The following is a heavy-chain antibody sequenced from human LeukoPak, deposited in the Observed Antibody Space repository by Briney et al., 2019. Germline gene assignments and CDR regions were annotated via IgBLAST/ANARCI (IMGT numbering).Heavy chain of an antibody. CDR1: GDNLNRYV. CDR2: IYSGGST. V-gene: IGHV3-53*01. D-gene: IGHD3-10*01. J-gene: IGHJ4*02. Sequence: GGSLRLFCEASGDNLNRYVMSWVRQAPGKGLEWVSVIYSGGSTYYADSVKGRFTISRDNSKNTLYLQMNSLRAEDTAVYYCARDSRSSGIYWGQGTLVTVSS. CDR3: ARDSRSSGIY.